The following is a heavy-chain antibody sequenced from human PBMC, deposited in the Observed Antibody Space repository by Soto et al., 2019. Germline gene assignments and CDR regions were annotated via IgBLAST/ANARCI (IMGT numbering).Heavy chain of an antibody. V-gene: IGHV1-18*01. D-gene: IGHD3-16*01. Sequence: GASVKVSCKASGYTFTSYGISWVRQAPGQGLEWMGWISAYNGNTNYAQKLQGRVTMTTDTSTSTAYMELRSLRSDDTAVYYCARDSARPSGRYYDYIWGSYNYYYYYMDVWGKGTTVTVSS. CDR1: GYTFTSYG. CDR3: ARDSARPSGRYYDYIWGSYNYYYYYMDV. J-gene: IGHJ6*03. CDR2: ISAYNGNT.